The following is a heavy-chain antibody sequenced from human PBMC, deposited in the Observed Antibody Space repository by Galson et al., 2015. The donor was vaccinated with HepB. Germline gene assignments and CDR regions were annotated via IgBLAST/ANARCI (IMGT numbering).Heavy chain of an antibody. Sequence: SLRLSCAASGFTFSGSAMHWVRQASGKGLEWVGRIRSKANSYATAYAASVKGRFTISRDDSKNTAYLQMNSLKTEDTAVYYCTRLVVVVVAATPHWYFDLWGRGTLVTVSS. J-gene: IGHJ2*01. CDR2: IRSKANSYAT. D-gene: IGHD2-15*01. CDR3: TRLVVVVVAATPHWYFDL. CDR1: GFTFSGSA. V-gene: IGHV3-73*01.